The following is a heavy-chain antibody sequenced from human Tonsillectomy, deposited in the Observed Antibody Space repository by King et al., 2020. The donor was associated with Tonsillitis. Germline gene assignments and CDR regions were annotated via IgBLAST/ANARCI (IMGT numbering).Heavy chain of an antibody. J-gene: IGHJ5*02. Sequence: QLQESGPGLVKPSETPSLTCTVSGGSISSSSYYWGWIRQPPGKGLEWIGSIYYSGSTYYNPSLKSRVTISVDTSKNQFSLKLSSVTAADTAVYYCARYSSGYQNWFDPWGKGTLVTVSS. CDR1: GGSISSSSYY. CDR3: ARYSSGYQNWFDP. D-gene: IGHD6-19*01. V-gene: IGHV4-39*01. CDR2: IYYSGST.